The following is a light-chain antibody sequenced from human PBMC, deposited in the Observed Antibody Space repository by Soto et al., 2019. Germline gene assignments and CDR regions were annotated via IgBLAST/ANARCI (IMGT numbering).Light chain of an antibody. CDR3: CSYAGSSTLV. CDR2: DVS. V-gene: IGLV2-23*02. J-gene: IGLJ2*01. Sequence: QSVLTQPASMSGSPGQSITVSCTGTSSDVGSYNLVSWYQQHPGRAPKLIIYDVSQRPSGVSNRFSGSKSGNTASLTISGLQADDEAEYYCCSYAGSSTLVFGGGTKLNVL. CDR1: SSDVGSYNL.